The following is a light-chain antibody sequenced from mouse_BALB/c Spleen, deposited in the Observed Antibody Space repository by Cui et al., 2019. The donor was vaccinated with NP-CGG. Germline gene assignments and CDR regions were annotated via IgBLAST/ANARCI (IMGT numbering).Light chain of an antibody. CDR3: ALWHSNHWV. CDR1: TGAVTTSNY. CDR2: GTN. Sequence: HAVVPLESPLTTSPGETVTLTCRSSTGAVTTSNYANWVQEKPDHLFTGLIGGTNNRAPGVPARFSGSLIGDKAALTITGAQTEDEAIYFCALWHSNHWVFGGGTKLTVL. V-gene: IGLV1*01. J-gene: IGLJ1*01.